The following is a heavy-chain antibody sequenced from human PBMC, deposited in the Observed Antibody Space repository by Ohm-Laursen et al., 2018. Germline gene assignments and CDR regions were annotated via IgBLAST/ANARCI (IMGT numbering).Heavy chain of an antibody. CDR1: GFTVSSNY. D-gene: IGHD1-14*01. CDR2: IYSGGST. Sequence: SLRLSCAASGFTVSSNYMSWVRQAPGKGLEWVSVIYSGGSTYYADSVKGRFTISRDNSKNTLYLQMNSLRTEDTALYYCAKDITGFARGFDYWGQGTQVTVSS. J-gene: IGHJ4*02. V-gene: IGHV3-53*05. CDR3: AKDITGFARGFDY.